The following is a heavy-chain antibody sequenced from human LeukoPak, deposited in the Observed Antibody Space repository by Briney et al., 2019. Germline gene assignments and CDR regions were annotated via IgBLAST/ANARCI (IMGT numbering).Heavy chain of an antibody. CDR1: GGSISSGGYS. V-gene: IGHV4-30-2*01. J-gene: IGHJ3*02. Sequence: PSQTLSLTCAVSGGSISSGGYSWSWIRQPPGKGLEWIGYIYHSGSTYYNPSLKSRVTISVDRSKNQFSLKLSSVTAADTAVYYCARALSLPYYYGSTWAFDIWGQGTMVTVSS. CDR3: ARALSLPYYYGSTWAFDI. CDR2: IYHSGST. D-gene: IGHD3-22*01.